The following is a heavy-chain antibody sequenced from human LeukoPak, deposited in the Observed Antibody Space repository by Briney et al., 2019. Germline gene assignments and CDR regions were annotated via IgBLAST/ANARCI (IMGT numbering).Heavy chain of an antibody. CDR2: IYYSGST. CDR3: ASGSGRIAARGLFDY. CDR1: GYSISSSYY. Sequence: TSETLSLTCSVSGYSISSSYYWGWIRQPPGKGLEWIGSIYYSGSTYYNPSLKSRVTISVDTSKNRFSLKLSSVTAADTAVYYCASGSGRIAARGLFDYWGQGTLVTVSS. J-gene: IGHJ4*02. V-gene: IGHV4-38-2*02. D-gene: IGHD6-6*01.